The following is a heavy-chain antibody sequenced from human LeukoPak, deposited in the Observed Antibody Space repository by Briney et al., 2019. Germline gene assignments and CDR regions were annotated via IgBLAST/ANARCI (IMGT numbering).Heavy chain of an antibody. CDR3: AKVKAAADITGGFDY. CDR1: GFTFDDYA. J-gene: IGHJ4*02. V-gene: IGHV3-9*01. D-gene: IGHD6-13*01. CDR2: ISWNSGSI. Sequence: PGRSLRLSCAASGFTFDDYAMHWVRQAPGKGLEWVSGISWNSGSIGYADSVKGRFTISRDNAKNSLYLQMNSLRAEDTALYYCAKVKAAADITGGFDYWGQGTLVTVSS.